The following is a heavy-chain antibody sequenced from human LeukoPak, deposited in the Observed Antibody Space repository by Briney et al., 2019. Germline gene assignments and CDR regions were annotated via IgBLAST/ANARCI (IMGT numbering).Heavy chain of an antibody. CDR2: IIPIFGTA. V-gene: IGHV1-69*01. J-gene: IGHJ4*02. CDR1: GGTFSSYA. D-gene: IGHD5-24*01. Sequence: SSVNVSCKASGGTFSSYAISWVRQAPGQGVEWMGGIIPIFGTANYAQKFQGRVTITADESTSTAYMELSSLRSEDTAVYYCARGGDGYNYRNWGQGTLVTVSS. CDR3: ARGGDGYNYRN.